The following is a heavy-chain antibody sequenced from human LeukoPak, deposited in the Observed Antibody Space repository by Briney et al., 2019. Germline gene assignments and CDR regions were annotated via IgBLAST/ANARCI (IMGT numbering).Heavy chain of an antibody. J-gene: IGHJ3*02. V-gene: IGHV4-39*01. CDR2: IYYSGST. CDR3: ARHPFSLTALDAFDI. D-gene: IGHD2-21*02. CDR1: GGSIRSSSYN. Sequence: SETLSHTCTVSGGSIRSSSYNWGWIRQPPGKGLEWIGSIYYSGSTYYNPSLKSRVTISVDTSKNQLSLKLSSVTAADTAVYYCARHPFSLTALDAFDIWGQGTMVTVS.